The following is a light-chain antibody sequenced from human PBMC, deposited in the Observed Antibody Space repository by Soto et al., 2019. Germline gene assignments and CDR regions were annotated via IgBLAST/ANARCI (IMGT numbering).Light chain of an antibody. CDR3: QQSYDTPLT. CDR2: AAS. Sequence: DNQMTQSPSSLSASVGDRVTITCRASQSIANYLNWYQQNSGRAPELLIHAASSLQSGVPSRFSGSGSGTDFTLTISRLQPEDFATYYCQQSYDTPLTFGGGTKVEI. J-gene: IGKJ4*01. V-gene: IGKV1-39*01. CDR1: QSIANY.